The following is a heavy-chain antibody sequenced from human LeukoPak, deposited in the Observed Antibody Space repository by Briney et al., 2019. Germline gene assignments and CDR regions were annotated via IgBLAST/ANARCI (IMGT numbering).Heavy chain of an antibody. D-gene: IGHD3-10*01. CDR1: GGSISSSKW. CDR2: IYHSGST. V-gene: IGHV4-4*02. J-gene: IGHJ4*02. CDR3: ATVSAFFYDSGSYYTFDY. Sequence: SETLSLTCAVSGGSISSSKWWSWVRQPPGKGLKWIGEIYHSGSTNYNPSLKSRVTISVDKSKNQFSLKLSSVTAADTAVYYCATVSAFFYDSGSYYTFDYWGQGTLVTVSS.